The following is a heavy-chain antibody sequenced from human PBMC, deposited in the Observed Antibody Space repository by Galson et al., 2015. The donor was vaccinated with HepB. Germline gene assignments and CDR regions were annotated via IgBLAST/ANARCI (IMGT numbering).Heavy chain of an antibody. V-gene: IGHV1-46*01. Sequence: SVKVSCKASGYTFTKYYIHWVRQAPGQGLEWMRLINPSGGSTSYAQKFQGRVTMTRDTSTSTVYMELSSLRSEETAVYYCARDPVPAYCGGDCFPFDIWGQGTMVTVSS. CDR1: GYTFTKYY. J-gene: IGHJ3*02. CDR3: ARDPVPAYCGGDCFPFDI. D-gene: IGHD2-21*02. CDR2: INPSGGST.